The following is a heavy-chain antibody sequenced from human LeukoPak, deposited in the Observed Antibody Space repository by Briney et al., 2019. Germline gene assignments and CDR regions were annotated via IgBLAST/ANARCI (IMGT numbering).Heavy chain of an antibody. CDR3: ARDNYYDSSGYPYYFDY. Sequence: ASVKVSCKASGYTFTSYGISWVRQAPGQGLEWMGWISAYNGNTNFAQKLRGRVTMTTDTSTSTAYMELRSLRSDDTAVYYCARDNYYDSSGYPYYFDYWGQGTLVTVSS. CDR1: GYTFTSYG. J-gene: IGHJ4*02. D-gene: IGHD3-22*01. V-gene: IGHV1-18*01. CDR2: ISAYNGNT.